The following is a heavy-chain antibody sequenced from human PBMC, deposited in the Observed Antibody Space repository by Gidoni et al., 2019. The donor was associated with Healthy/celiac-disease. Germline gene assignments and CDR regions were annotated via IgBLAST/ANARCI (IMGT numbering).Heavy chain of an antibody. J-gene: IGHJ5*02. CDR2: IIPIFGTA. CDR1: GVNFSSYA. V-gene: IGHV1-69*01. CDR3: ARGGYCSGGSCYSGSWFDP. D-gene: IGHD2-15*01. Sequence: QVQLVQSGAEVKKPGSSVKVACKASGVNFSSYAISWVRQAPGQGLEWMGGIIPIFGTANYEQKFQGRVTITADESTSTAYMELSSLRSEDTAVYYCARGGYCSGGSCYSGSWFDPWGQGTLVTVSS.